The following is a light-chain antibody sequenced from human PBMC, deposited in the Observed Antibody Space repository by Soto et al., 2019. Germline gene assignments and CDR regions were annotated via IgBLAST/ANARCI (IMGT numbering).Light chain of an antibody. V-gene: IGKV3-15*01. Sequence: EIVMTQSPATLSVSPGERATLSCRASQSVNSNLAWYQQKPGQAPRLIIYGASTRATGIPARFSGSGSGTEFTLTISGLQSEDFAVYYCQQYNNWPPLTFGQGTKLEI. CDR3: QQYNNWPPLT. J-gene: IGKJ2*01. CDR1: QSVNSN. CDR2: GAS.